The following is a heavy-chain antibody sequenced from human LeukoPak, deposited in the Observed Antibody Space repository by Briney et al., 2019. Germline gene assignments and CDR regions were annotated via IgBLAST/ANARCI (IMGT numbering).Heavy chain of an antibody. Sequence: GGSLRLSCAASGFTFSSYGMHWVRQAPGKGLEWVAVISYDGSNKYYADSVKGRFTISRDNSKNTLYLQMNSLRAEDTAVYYCAKAGYSSCLDYWGQGTLVTVSS. CDR2: ISYDGSNK. CDR1: GFTFSSYG. CDR3: AKAGYSSCLDY. D-gene: IGHD6-13*01. V-gene: IGHV3-30*18. J-gene: IGHJ4*02.